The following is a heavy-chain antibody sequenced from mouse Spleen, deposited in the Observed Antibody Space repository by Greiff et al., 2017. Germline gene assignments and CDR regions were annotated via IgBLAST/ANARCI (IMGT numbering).Heavy chain of an antibody. Sequence: EVQLVESGPGLVKPSQSLSLTCSVTGYSITSGYYWNWIRQFPGNKLEWMGYISYDGSNNYNPSLKNRISITRDTSKNQFFLKLNSVTTEDTATYYCASLYGELRGYYAMDYWGQGTSVTVSS. CDR2: ISYDGSN. J-gene: IGHJ4*01. V-gene: IGHV3-6*01. CDR1: GYSITSGYY. D-gene: IGHD1-1*01. CDR3: ASLYGELRGYYAMDY.